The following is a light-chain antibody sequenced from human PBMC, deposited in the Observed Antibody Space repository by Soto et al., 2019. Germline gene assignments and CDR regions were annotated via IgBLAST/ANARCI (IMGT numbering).Light chain of an antibody. CDR3: QQSYSTPS. V-gene: IGKV1-39*01. CDR2: AAS. Sequence: DIPMTQSPSSLSASVGERVTITCRASQSISSYLNWYQQKPGKAPKLLIYAASSLQSGVPSRFSGSGSGTDFTLTISSLQPEDFATYYCQQSYSTPSFGQGTKVEIK. J-gene: IGKJ1*01. CDR1: QSISSY.